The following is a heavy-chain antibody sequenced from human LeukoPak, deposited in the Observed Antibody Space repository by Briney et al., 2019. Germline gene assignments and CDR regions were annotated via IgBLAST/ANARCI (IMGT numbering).Heavy chain of an antibody. CDR1: GYTFTSYY. CDR2: INPSGGST. Sequence: ASVKVSCKASGYTFTSYYMHWVRQAPGQGLEWMGIINPSGGSTSYAQKFQGRVTMTRDTSTSTVYMELSSLRSEDTAVYYCARVAKSTLPITMIVVVIEGAFDIWGQGTMVTVSS. V-gene: IGHV1-46*01. J-gene: IGHJ3*02. CDR3: ARVAKSTLPITMIVVVIEGAFDI. D-gene: IGHD3-22*01.